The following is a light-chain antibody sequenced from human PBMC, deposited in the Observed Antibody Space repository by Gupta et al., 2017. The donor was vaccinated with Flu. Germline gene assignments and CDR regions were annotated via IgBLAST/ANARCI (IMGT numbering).Light chain of an antibody. J-gene: IGKJ2*01. V-gene: IGKV6-21*01. Sequence: ETVLTQTPAFQSLTPRETVTITCRASDGIGSYLHWFQQKPQQPPKLLIKYASQDATGVTSRFSGSRSGTDYTLTIRAREAEDAATYYCQHTNSLPPIFGQGTKVEI. CDR3: QHTNSLPPI. CDR2: YAS. CDR1: DGIGSY.